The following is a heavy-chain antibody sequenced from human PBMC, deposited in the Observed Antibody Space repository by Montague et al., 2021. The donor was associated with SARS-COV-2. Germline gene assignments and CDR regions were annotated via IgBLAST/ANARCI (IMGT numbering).Heavy chain of an antibody. CDR3: ARHRANAGSFDI. Sequence: SETLSLTCTVSGGSITVSRYDWGWLRQPPGKGLEWIVSVHYTGTTSYTASRRSRLTISVDTSENPFSLKMTSVTAADTAVYSCARHRANAGSFDIWGQGTMVTVSS. D-gene: IGHD1-1*01. J-gene: IGHJ3*02. CDR2: VHYTGTT. V-gene: IGHV4-39*01. CDR1: GGSITVSRYD.